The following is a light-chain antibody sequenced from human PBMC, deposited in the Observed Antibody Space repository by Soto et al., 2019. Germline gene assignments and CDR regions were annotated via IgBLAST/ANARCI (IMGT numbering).Light chain of an antibody. CDR2: GAS. CDR1: QSINSE. J-gene: IGKJ2*01. Sequence: EIGMTQSPATLSLSPGERAALSCRASQSINSELAWYQQKPGQPPRLLIYGASTRATGVPARFTGSESGSEFTLTISGLQSEDFAVYYCQQGRNRPLTFGQGTRLEI. CDR3: QQGRNRPLT. V-gene: IGKV3-15*01.